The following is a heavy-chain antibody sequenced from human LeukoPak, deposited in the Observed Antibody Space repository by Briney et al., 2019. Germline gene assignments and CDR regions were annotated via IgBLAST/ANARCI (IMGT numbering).Heavy chain of an antibody. CDR3: AMRYGDYVVN. CDR2: ISYDGSNK. CDR1: GFTFSTHA. V-gene: IGHV3-30*04. D-gene: IGHD4-17*01. J-gene: IGHJ4*02. Sequence: GGSLRLSCAATGFTFSTHAMHWVRQAPGKGLEWVAVISYDGSNKYYADSVKGRFTISRDNSKNTLYLQMNSLRAEDTAVYYCAMRYGDYVVNWGQGTLVTVSS.